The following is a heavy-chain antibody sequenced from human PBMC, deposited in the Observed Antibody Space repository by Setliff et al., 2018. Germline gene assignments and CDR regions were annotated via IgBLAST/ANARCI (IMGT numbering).Heavy chain of an antibody. CDR3: VRWDRRSSWGFDY. V-gene: IGHV4-61*02. Sequence: LSLTCALSGGSISSGSYHWSWIRQPAGQGLEWVGRLHTSGSTNYNPSLKGRVTISVDTSRNQFSLKLNSMTSADAAVYYCVRWDRRSSWGFDYWGQGTLVTVSS. D-gene: IGHD1-26*01. CDR2: LHTSGST. CDR1: GGSISSGSYH. J-gene: IGHJ4*02.